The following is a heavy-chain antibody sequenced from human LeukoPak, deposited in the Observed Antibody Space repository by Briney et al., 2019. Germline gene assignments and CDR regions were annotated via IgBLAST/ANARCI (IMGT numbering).Heavy chain of an antibody. CDR1: GGSISSYY. CDR2: IHYTGST. Sequence: SETLSLTCTVSGGSISSYYWSWIRQPPRKGLEWIGYIHYTGSTNYNPSLKSRVTISVDTSKNQFSLKLSSVTAADTAVFYCARVEEGYGSGRRENYYYYYMDVWGKGTTVTVSS. V-gene: IGHV4-59*01. J-gene: IGHJ6*03. CDR3: ARVEEGYGSGRRENYYYYYMDV. D-gene: IGHD3-10*01.